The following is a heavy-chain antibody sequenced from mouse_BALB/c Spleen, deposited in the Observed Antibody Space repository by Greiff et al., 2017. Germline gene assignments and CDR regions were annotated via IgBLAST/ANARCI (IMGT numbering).Heavy chain of an antibody. J-gene: IGHJ4*01. V-gene: IGHV1-84*02. Sequence: SGPELVKPGASVKISCKASGYTFTDYYINWVKQKPGQGLEWIGWIYPGSGNTKYNEKFKGKATLTVDTSSSTAYMQLSSLTSEDTAVYFCARGRGYRYDDAMDYWGQGTSVTVSS. D-gene: IGHD2-14*01. CDR2: IYPGSGNT. CDR1: GYTFTDYY. CDR3: ARGRGYRYDDAMDY.